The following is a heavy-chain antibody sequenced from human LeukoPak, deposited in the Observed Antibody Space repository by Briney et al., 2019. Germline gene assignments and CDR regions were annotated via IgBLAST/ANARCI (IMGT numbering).Heavy chain of an antibody. J-gene: IGHJ4*02. CDR1: GLTFNSYS. CDR3: ARALDGSGGD. Sequence: GGSLRLSCAASGLTFNSYSMSWVRQAPGKGLEWVANIKQDGSEKYYVDSVKGRFTISRDNAKNSLYLQMNSPRAEDTAVYYCARALDGSGGDWGQGTLVTVSS. CDR2: IKQDGSEK. V-gene: IGHV3-7*01. D-gene: IGHD4-23*01.